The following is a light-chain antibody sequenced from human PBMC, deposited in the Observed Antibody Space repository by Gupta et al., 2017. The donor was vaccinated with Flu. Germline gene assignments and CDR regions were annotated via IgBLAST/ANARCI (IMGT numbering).Light chain of an antibody. CDR2: AAS. CDR3: PHDNNFPLT. J-gene: IGKJ1*01. Sequence: IYVPQSPSSLSASVGDRVTITCRASQDIRTWLAWYQQKPEKAPKSLIYAASNLPSGVPSGFSGSGSGTDFTLTIRNRQPEDFATYYCPHDNNFPLTFGHGTKVEIK. CDR1: QDIRTW. V-gene: IGKV1D-16*01.